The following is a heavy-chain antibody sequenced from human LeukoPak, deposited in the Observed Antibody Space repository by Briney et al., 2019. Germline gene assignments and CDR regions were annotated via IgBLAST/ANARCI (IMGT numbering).Heavy chain of an antibody. Sequence: PGGSLRLSCAASGFTFSSYAMSWVRQAPGKGLEWVPAISGSGGSTYYADSVKGRFTISRDNSKNTLYLQMNSLRAEDTAIYYCAKDQKYQLLYLFDYWGQGTLVTVSS. CDR1: GFTFSSYA. CDR2: ISGSGGST. CDR3: AKDQKYQLLYLFDY. J-gene: IGHJ4*02. D-gene: IGHD2-2*02. V-gene: IGHV3-23*01.